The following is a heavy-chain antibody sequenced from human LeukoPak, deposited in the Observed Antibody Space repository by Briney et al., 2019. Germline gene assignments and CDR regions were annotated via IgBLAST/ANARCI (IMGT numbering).Heavy chain of an antibody. J-gene: IGHJ4*02. V-gene: IGHV3-23*01. CDR2: ISGSGGST. CDR1: GFTVSSNH. Sequence: GGSLRLSCAASGFTVSSNHMSWVRQAPGKGLEWVSAISGSGGSTYYADSVKGRFTISRDNSKNTLYLQMNSLRAEDTAVYYCAKEIDYGDYGLDYWGQGTLVTVSS. D-gene: IGHD4-17*01. CDR3: AKEIDYGDYGLDY.